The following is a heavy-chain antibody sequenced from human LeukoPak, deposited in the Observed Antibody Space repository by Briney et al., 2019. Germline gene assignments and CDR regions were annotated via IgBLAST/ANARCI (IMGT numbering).Heavy chain of an antibody. CDR3: ASPGYCSGSSCYSGYFQH. CDR2: VYYDGNT. J-gene: IGHJ1*01. CDR1: EFTVSTNY. V-gene: IGHV3-53*01. D-gene: IGHD2-15*01. Sequence: GGSLRLSCAASEFTVSTNYMNWVRQAPGKGLEWVSVVYYDGNTYYADSVKGRFTISRDSSKNTLYLQMNSLRAEDTAVYYCASPGYCSGSSCYSGYFQHGGQGTLVTVSS.